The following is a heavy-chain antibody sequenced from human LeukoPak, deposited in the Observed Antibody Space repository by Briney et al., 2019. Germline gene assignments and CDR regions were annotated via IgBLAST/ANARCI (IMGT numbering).Heavy chain of an antibody. D-gene: IGHD4-17*01. CDR3: AEDSSMVTTRAPYYYYYLDV. V-gene: IGHV1-69*01. Sequence: SVKVSCKASGGTFTNYAISWVRQAPGQGLEWMGGIIPLLGTPNYAQKFQGRVTITADDSTSTAYMELTSLRSEDTAVYYCAEDSSMVTTRAPYYYYYLDVWGQGTTVTVSS. CDR2: IIPLLGTP. J-gene: IGHJ6*03. CDR1: GGTFTNYA.